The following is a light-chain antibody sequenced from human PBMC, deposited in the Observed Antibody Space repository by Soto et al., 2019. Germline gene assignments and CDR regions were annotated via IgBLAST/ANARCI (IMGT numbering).Light chain of an antibody. V-gene: IGLV2-11*01. CDR1: SSDVGYFDY. CDR3: RSYAGSYTYV. Sequence: QSALTQPRSVSGSPGQSVTVSCTGSSSDVGYFDYVSWYQHLTGEVPKLIIYDVSKRPSGVPDRFSGSKSGYTASLTISGLKTEDEGDYYCRSYAGSYTYVFGNGTKVTVL. CDR2: DVS. J-gene: IGLJ1*01.